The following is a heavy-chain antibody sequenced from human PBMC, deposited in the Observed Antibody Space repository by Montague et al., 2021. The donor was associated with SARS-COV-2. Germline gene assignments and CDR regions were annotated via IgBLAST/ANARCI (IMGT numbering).Heavy chain of an antibody. D-gene: IGHD3-10*01. CDR3: AIPMVRGFSRAFDI. V-gene: IGHV4-34*01. Sequence: SETLSLTCAVYGGSFSGYYWSWIRQPPGKGLEWIGEINQGGSTNYNPSRKSRVTISVDTSKNQFSLKLSSVTAADTAVYYCAIPMVRGFSRAFDIWGQGTMVTVSS. J-gene: IGHJ3*02. CDR2: INQGGST. CDR1: GGSFSGYY.